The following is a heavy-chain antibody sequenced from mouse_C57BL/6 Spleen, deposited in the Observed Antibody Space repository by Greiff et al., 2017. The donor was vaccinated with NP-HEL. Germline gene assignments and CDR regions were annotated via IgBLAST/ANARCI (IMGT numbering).Heavy chain of an antibody. J-gene: IGHJ3*01. D-gene: IGHD1-1*01. V-gene: IGHV1-9*01. CDR3: ARVTTVVRGAY. CDR2: ILPGSGNT. CDR1: GYTFTGYW. Sequence: QVQLKESGAELMKPGASVKLSCKATGYTFTGYWIEWVKQRPGHGLEWIGEILPGSGNTNYNEKFKGKATFTADTSSNTAYMQLSSLTTEDSAIYYWARVTTVVRGAYWGQGTLVTVSA.